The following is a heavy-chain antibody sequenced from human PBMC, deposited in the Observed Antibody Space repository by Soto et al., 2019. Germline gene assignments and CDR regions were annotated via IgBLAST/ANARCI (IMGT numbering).Heavy chain of an antibody. V-gene: IGHV4-59*01. J-gene: IGHJ4*02. CDR1: GGSISRYY. D-gene: IGHD3-10*01. CDR3: ASGTQLWFGNLALDY. Sequence: PSETLSLTCTVSGGSISRYYWSWIRQPPGKGLEWIGYIYYSGSTNYNPSLKSRVTISVDTSKNQFSLKLSSVTAADTAVYYCASGTQLWFGNLALDYWGQGTLVTVS. CDR2: IYYSGST.